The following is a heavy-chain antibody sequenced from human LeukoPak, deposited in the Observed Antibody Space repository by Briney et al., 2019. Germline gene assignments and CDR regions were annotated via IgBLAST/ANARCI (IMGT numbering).Heavy chain of an antibody. CDR3: ARDSGYSGYSDY. D-gene: IGHD5-12*01. V-gene: IGHV3-11*05. CDR2: ISSSSSYT. CDR1: GFTFSDYY. J-gene: IGHJ4*02. Sequence: GGALRLSCAASGFTFSDYYMSWIRQAPGKGLEWVSYISSSSSYTDYADSVKGRFTISRDNAKNSLNLQMNSLRAEDTAVYYCARDSGYSGYSDYWGQGTLVTVSS.